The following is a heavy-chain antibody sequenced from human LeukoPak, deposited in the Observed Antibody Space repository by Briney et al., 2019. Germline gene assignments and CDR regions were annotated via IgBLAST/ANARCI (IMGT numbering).Heavy chain of an antibody. CDR2: IIPIFGIA. Sequence: ASVKVSCKASGGTFSSYAINWVRQAPGQGLAWMGRIIPIFGIANYAQKFQARVTITADKSTSTAYMELSSLRSEDTAVYYCARDRRGPEGHYYGMDVWGQGTTVTVSS. V-gene: IGHV1-69*04. J-gene: IGHJ6*02. CDR1: GGTFSSYA. CDR3: ARDRRGPEGHYYGMDV.